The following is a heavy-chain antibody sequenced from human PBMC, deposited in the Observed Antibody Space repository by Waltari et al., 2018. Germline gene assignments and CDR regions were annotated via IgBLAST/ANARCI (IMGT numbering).Heavy chain of an antibody. CDR1: GFTFGDFS. CDR3: SRENPTYAYGMDV. D-gene: IGHD2-2*01. J-gene: IGHJ6*02. CDR2: IRSKAYYGTT. V-gene: IGHV3-49*04. Sequence: EVQMVESGGDMVQPGRSLRISCTGSGFTFGDFSVSWVRQAAGKGLEWLVFIRSKAYYGTTEYAASVKGRFTISRDDFKSTAYLQMNSLKTEDTAVYFCSRENPTYAYGMDVWGQGTTVTVSS.